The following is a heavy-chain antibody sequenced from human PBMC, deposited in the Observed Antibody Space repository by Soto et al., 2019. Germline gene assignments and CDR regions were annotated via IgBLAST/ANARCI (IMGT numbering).Heavy chain of an antibody. D-gene: IGHD3-16*01. V-gene: IGHV4-39*01. J-gene: IGHJ3*02. CDR1: GDSISSSSYY. CDR3: ARSRLHDYGRLDAFDI. CDR2: IYYSGST. Sequence: PSETLSLTCTVSGDSISSSSYYWGWIRQPPGKGLEWIGSIYYSGSTYYNPSLESRVTISVDTSKNQFSLKLSSVTAADTAVYYCARSRLHDYGRLDAFDIWGQGTMVTVSS.